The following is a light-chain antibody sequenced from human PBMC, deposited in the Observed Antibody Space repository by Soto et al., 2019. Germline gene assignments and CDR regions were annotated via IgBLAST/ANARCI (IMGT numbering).Light chain of an antibody. Sequence: QSALTQPASVSGSPGQSITISCTGTSSDVGSYNLVSWYQQHPGKAPKLMIYEGSKRPSGVSNRFSGSKSGNTASLTISGVQAEDEAEYYCCSYAGCSVAFGGGTKLTVL. J-gene: IGLJ2*01. V-gene: IGLV2-23*01. CDR2: EGS. CDR1: SSDVGSYNL. CDR3: CSYAGCSVA.